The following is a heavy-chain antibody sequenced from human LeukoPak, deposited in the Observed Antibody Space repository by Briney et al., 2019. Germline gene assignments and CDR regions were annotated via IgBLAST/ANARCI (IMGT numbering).Heavy chain of an antibody. Sequence: PGGSLRLSCAASGFTFDDYAMHWVRQAPGKGLEWVSGISWNSGSIGYADSVKGRFTISRDNAKNSLYLQMNSLRAEDTALYYCAKGNQSSYYDSRLPFDYWGQGTLVTVSS. CDR2: ISWNSGSI. V-gene: IGHV3-9*01. CDR1: GFTFDDYA. CDR3: AKGNQSSYYDSRLPFDY. J-gene: IGHJ4*02. D-gene: IGHD3-22*01.